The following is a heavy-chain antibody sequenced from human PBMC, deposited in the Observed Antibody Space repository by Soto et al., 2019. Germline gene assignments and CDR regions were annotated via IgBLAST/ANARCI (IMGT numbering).Heavy chain of an antibody. V-gene: IGHV1-69*12. Sequence: QVQLVQSGGEVRKPGTSVKVSCRASGGIFSDYAISWVRQTPGQGLEWVGGIVPKYGTAKYARKFEDRVTLTADELSSTVYMEMNGLRSEDTALYYCARDMLSSLVVETPHLSESWGQGTRLTVSS. CDR3: ARDMLSSLVVETPHLSES. CDR1: GGIFSDYA. D-gene: IGHD2-21*01. CDR2: IVPKYGTA. J-gene: IGHJ5*02.